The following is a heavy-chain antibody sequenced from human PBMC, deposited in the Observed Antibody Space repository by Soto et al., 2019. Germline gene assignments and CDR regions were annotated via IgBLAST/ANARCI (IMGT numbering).Heavy chain of an antibody. CDR2: ISSKSSLI. V-gene: IGHV3-21*02. CDR3: AKDVHYDSSGGLDH. J-gene: IGHJ4*02. Sequence: EVQVVESGGGLVRPGGSLRLSCKPSGFTFSDHGMNWVRQAPGKGLEWVSSISSKSSLIYYADSVKGRFTISRDNSKNTLYLQINGLRTEDTAVYFCAKDVHYDSSGGLDHWGQGTLVTVSS. CDR1: GFTFSDHG. D-gene: IGHD3-22*01.